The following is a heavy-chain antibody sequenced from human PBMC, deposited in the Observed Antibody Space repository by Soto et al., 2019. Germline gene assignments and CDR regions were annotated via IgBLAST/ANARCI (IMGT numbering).Heavy chain of an antibody. Sequence: SETLSLTCTVSGGSISSSSYYWGWIRQPPGKGLEWIGSIYYSGSTYYNPSLKSRVTISVDTSKNQFSLKLSSVTAADTAVYYCARRVMDIVVVPAATSCFDYWGQGTLVTVSS. CDR3: ARRVMDIVVVPAATSCFDY. V-gene: IGHV4-39*01. D-gene: IGHD2-2*03. CDR1: GGSISSSSYY. J-gene: IGHJ4*02. CDR2: IYYSGST.